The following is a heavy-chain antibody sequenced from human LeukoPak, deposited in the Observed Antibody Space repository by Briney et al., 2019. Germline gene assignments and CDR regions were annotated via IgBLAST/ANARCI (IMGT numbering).Heavy chain of an antibody. V-gene: IGHV4-61*02. D-gene: IGHD6-13*01. J-gene: IGHJ4*02. Sequence: SETLSLTCTVSDGSISSGSYYWTWIRQPAGKGLEWIGRIYTRGGTTYNPSLKSRVTTSIDTSKNQFSLKLSSVTAADTAVYYCARDDPGIAAAGGVYWGQGTLVTVSS. CDR2: IYTRGGT. CDR3: ARDDPGIAAAGGVY. CDR1: DGSISSGSYY.